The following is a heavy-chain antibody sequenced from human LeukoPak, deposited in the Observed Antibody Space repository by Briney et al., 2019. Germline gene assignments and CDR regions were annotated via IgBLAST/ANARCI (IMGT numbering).Heavy chain of an antibody. CDR2: IYYSGST. CDR1: GGSISSGGYY. V-gene: IGHV4-31*03. Sequence: PSETLSLTCTVSGGSISSGGYYWSWIRQRPGKGLEWIVYIYYSGSTYYNPSLKSRVTISVDTSKNQFSLKLSSVTAADTAVYYCARGGQITIFGVVTRPNWFDPWGQGTLVTVSS. D-gene: IGHD3-3*01. CDR3: ARGGQITIFGVVTRPNWFDP. J-gene: IGHJ5*02.